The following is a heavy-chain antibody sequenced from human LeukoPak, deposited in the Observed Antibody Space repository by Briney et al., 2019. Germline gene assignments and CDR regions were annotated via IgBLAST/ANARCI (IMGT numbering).Heavy chain of an antibody. D-gene: IGHD2/OR15-2a*01. CDR1: GFTFSHYA. CDR2: ISYDGTNK. V-gene: IGHV3-30*14. Sequence: GGSLRLSCAASGFTFSHYAVHWVRQAPGQGLEWVAVISYDGTNKYYADSVKGRFTISRDNSKNTLYLQMNSLRAADTAVYYCARSPFLKADKQPYYFDYWGQGTLVTVSS. J-gene: IGHJ4*02. CDR3: ARSPFLKADKQPYYFDY.